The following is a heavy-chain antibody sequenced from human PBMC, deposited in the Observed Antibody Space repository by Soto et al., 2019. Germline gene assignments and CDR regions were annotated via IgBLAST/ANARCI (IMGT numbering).Heavy chain of an antibody. CDR1: GGSISSGGYS. CDR3: ARQGIRYCFSTSCHVDN. D-gene: IGHD2-2*01. Sequence: PSETLSLTCAVSGGSISSGGYSWSWIRQPPGKGLEWIGSIYYSGITYSNPSLKSRVTISVDTSKNQFSLKLTSVTAADTAVYYCARQGIRYCFSTSCHVDNWGQGTLVTVSS. CDR2: IYYSGIT. J-gene: IGHJ4*02. V-gene: IGHV4-30-2*03.